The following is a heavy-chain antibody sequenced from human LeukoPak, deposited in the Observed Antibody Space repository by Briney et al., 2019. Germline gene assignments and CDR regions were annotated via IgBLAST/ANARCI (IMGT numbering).Heavy chain of an antibody. CDR3: AKDNNCYGMDV. V-gene: IGHV3-30*18. D-gene: IGHD2/OR15-2a*01. Sequence: GRSLRLSCAASGFTFSSYGMHWVRQAPGKGLEWVAVISYDGSNKYYADSVKGRFTISRDNSKNTLYLQMNSLRAEDTAVYYCAKDNNCYGMDVWGQGTTVTVSS. CDR1: GFTFSSYG. J-gene: IGHJ6*02. CDR2: ISYDGSNK.